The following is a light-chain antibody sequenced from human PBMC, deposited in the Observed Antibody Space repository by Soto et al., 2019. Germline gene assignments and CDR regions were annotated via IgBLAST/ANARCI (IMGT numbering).Light chain of an antibody. CDR3: QHYGSSPET. CDR1: QSVSSNY. Sequence: EICFRHSPGTLSFSPGEIATLSCRASQSVSSNYLAWYQQKPGQAPRLLIYGASSRATGIPDRFSGSWSGTDFTLTISRLEPEDFAVYYCQHYGSSPETFGQGTKVDIK. V-gene: IGKV3-20*01. J-gene: IGKJ1*01. CDR2: GAS.